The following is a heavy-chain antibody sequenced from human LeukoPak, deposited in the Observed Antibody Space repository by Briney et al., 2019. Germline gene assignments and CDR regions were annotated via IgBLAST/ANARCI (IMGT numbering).Heavy chain of an antibody. CDR3: AKWDGGYDLRLGERAFDI. D-gene: IGHD5-12*01. Sequence: GGSLRLSCAASGFTFDDYAMHWVRQAPGKGLEWVSGISWNSGSIGYADSVKGRFTISRDNAKNSLYLQMNSLRAEDTALYYCAKWDGGYDLRLGERAFDIWGQGTMVTVSS. J-gene: IGHJ3*02. V-gene: IGHV3-9*01. CDR2: ISWNSGSI. CDR1: GFTFDDYA.